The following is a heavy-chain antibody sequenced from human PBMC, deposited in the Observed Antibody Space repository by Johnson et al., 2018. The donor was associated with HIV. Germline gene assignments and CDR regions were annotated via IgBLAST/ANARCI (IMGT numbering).Heavy chain of an antibody. CDR3: ARDPFGYSYGFDAFDI. J-gene: IGHJ3*02. CDR1: GFTFSSYA. Sequence: QLVESGGGLVQPGGSLRLSCAASGFTFSSYAMSWVRQAPGKGLEWVSAISGSGGSTYYPGSVKGRFTISRENAKNSLYLQMNSLRAEDTAMYYCARDPFGYSYGFDAFDIWGQGTMVTVSS. CDR2: ISGSGGST. D-gene: IGHD5-18*01. V-gene: IGHV3-23*04.